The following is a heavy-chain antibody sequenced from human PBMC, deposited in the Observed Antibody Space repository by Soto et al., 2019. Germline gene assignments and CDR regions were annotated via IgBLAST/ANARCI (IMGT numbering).Heavy chain of an antibody. D-gene: IGHD4-4*01. J-gene: IGHJ3*01. Sequence: QVQLVQSGAEVTKPGASVRVSCKASVYTFTNYYIDWVRQAPGQGLVWMGIINPTGGSTTYVQKFQGRVAMTRATSTSTAYMERSSLRSEDTAVYYCARAAGTTVTYRWKDVFYVWGQGTMVTVSS. V-gene: IGHV1-46*03. CDR3: ARAAGTTVTYRWKDVFYV. CDR1: VYTFTNYY. CDR2: INPTGGST.